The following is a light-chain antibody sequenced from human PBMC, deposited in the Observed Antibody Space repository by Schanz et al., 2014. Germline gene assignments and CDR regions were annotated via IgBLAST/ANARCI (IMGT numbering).Light chain of an antibody. Sequence: EIVLTQSPGTLSLSPGERATLSCRASQSVDNDLAWYQQKPRQPPRLLIYSASVRASGIPARFSAIGSGTEFTLPITSLQSEDFAVYYCQQYNNWPPWTFGPGTMVEFK. CDR1: QSVDND. J-gene: IGKJ1*01. CDR2: SAS. V-gene: IGKV3-15*01. CDR3: QQYNNWPPWT.